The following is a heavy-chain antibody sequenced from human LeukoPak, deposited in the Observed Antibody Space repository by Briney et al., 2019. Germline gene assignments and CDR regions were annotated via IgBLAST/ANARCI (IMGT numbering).Heavy chain of an antibody. CDR1: GVTFSNAW. CDR3: TTGKYSSNWVGVYFDY. CDR2: IKSKTDGGTT. Sequence: GGSLRLSCAASGVTFSNAWMSWVRQAPGKGLEWGGRIKSKTDGGTTDYAAPVKGRFTISRDDSKNTLYLQMNSLKTEDTAVYYCTTGKYSSNWVGVYFDYWGQGTLVTVSS. D-gene: IGHD6-13*01. V-gene: IGHV3-15*01. J-gene: IGHJ4*02.